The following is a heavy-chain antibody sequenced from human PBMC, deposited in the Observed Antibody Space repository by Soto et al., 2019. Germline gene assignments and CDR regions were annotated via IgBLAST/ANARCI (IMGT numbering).Heavy chain of an antibody. Sequence: QVQLEQSGAEVKKPGSSVKVSCKASGGTLSDHGVAWLRQAPGQGLEWMGGTIPVFNTAKYAQKFQGRVTVTADKFTNIAYMELSSLRSEDTAVYFGARGVYGSGNYYTGPSAFDIWGQGTMVIVSS. CDR1: GGTLSDHG. CDR3: ARGVYGSGNYYTGPSAFDI. V-gene: IGHV1-69*06. CDR2: TIPVFNTA. D-gene: IGHD3-10*01. J-gene: IGHJ3*02.